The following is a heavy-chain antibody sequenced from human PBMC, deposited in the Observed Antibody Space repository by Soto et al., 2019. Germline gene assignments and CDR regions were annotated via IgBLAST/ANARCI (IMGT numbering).Heavy chain of an antibody. CDR2: IYYSGST. Sequence: SETLSLTCTVSGGSISSGGYYWSWIRQHPGKGLEWIGYIYYSGSTYYNPSLKSRVTISVDTSKNQFSLKLSSVTAADTAVYYCARDRNQNWFDPWGQGTLVTVSS. CDR3: ARDRNQNWFDP. CDR1: GGSISSGGYY. J-gene: IGHJ5*02. V-gene: IGHV4-31*03.